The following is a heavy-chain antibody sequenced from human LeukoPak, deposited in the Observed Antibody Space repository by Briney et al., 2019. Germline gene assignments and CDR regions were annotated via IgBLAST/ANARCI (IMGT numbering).Heavy chain of an antibody. V-gene: IGHV3-11*04. CDR1: GFTFSDYY. CDR2: ISSSGSTI. CDR3: ARAIFTSGYYFDL. J-gene: IGHJ2*01. Sequence: KPGGSLRLSCAASGFTFSDYYMSWIRQAPGKGLEWVSYISSSGSTIYYADSVKGRFTISRDNAKNSLYLQMNSLRAGDTAVYYCARAIFTSGYYFDLWGRGTLVTVSS. D-gene: IGHD3-22*01.